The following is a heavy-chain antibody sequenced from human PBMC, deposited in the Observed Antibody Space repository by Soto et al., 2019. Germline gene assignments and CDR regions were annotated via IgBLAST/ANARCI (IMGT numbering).Heavy chain of an antibody. V-gene: IGHV3-23*01. CDR1: GFTFSSYA. CDR3: AKDTPIAVAGSEAHY. D-gene: IGHD6-19*01. Sequence: PGGSLRLSCASSGFTFSSYAMSLVRQAPGKGLEWVSAISGSGGSTYYADSVKGRFTISRDNSKNTLYLQMNGLRAEDTAVYYCAKDTPIAVAGSEAHYWGQGTLVTVSS. J-gene: IGHJ4*02. CDR2: ISGSGGST.